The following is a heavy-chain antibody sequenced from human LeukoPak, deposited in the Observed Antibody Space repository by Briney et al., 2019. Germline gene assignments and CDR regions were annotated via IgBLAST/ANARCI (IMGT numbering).Heavy chain of an antibody. J-gene: IGHJ6*02. CDR3: ARDLAIFGVVTTLGYGMDV. Sequence: ASVKVSCKASGGTFSSYTISWVRQAPGQGLEWMGRISPILGIANYAQKFQGRVTITADKSTSTAYMELSSLRSEDTAVYYCARDLAIFGVVTTLGYGMDVWGQGTTVTVSS. V-gene: IGHV1-69*04. D-gene: IGHD3-3*01. CDR1: GGTFSSYT. CDR2: ISPILGIA.